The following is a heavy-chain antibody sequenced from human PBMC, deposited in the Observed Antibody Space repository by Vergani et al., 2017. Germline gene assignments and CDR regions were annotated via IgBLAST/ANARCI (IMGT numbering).Heavy chain of an antibody. J-gene: IGHJ6*02. CDR2: LRDDGRNE. Sequence: QVQLVESGGGVVQPGGSLRLSCAASGFSFSTYGMHWVRQAPGRGLEWVAFLRDDGRNECYGDAVKGRFIISRDNSKNMLSLEMHSLRPEDTAVYSCANSYCSSLSGYDCYGMEVWGQGTTVTVSS. V-gene: IGHV3-30*02. CDR3: ANSYCSSLSGYDCYGMEV. CDR1: GFSFSTYG. D-gene: IGHD2-2*01.